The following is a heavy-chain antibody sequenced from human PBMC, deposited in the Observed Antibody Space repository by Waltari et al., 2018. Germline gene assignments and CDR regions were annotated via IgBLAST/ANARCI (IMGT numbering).Heavy chain of an antibody. CDR2: INAYNGNT. J-gene: IGHJ4*02. D-gene: IGHD3-3*01. CDR3: ARDSRHVVFGVLIHHSFDY. Sequence: QVQLVQYGAEVKKPGVSVKVSCKASGYTLNDYGISWVGQAPGQGLEWMGWINAYNGNTNDAQKLQGRVTMTTDTSTSTAYMELRSLRSDDTAVYYCARDSRHVVFGVLIHHSFDYWGQGILVTVSS. CDR1: GYTLNDYG. V-gene: IGHV1-18*01.